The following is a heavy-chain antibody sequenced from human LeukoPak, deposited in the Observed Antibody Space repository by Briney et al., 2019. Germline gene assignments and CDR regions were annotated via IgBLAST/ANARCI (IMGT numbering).Heavy chain of an antibody. CDR3: ASLTTMVTPETFDI. CDR2: IYYTGAT. J-gene: IGHJ3*02. CDR1: DASIDSYY. D-gene: IGHD4-23*01. Sequence: SETLSLTCTVSDASIDSYYWSWIRQPPGKGLEWIGYIYYTGATNYNPSLKSRVTTSLDMSKNHFSLRLSSVTAVDTAIYYCASLTTMVTPETFDIWGQGTMVTVSS. V-gene: IGHV4-59*01.